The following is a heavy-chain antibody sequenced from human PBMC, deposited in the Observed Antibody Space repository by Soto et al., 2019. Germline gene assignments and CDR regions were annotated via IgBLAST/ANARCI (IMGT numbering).Heavy chain of an antibody. CDR3: ARATIKYSSGWYYFDY. J-gene: IGHJ4*02. V-gene: IGHV4-59*01. Sequence: SSETLSLTCTVSGGSISSYYWSWIRQPPGKGLEWIGYIYYSGSTNYNPSLKSRVTISVDTSKNQFSLKLSSVTAADTAVYYCARATIKYSSGWYYFDYWGQGTLVTVSS. CDR2: IYYSGST. CDR1: GGSISSYY. D-gene: IGHD6-19*01.